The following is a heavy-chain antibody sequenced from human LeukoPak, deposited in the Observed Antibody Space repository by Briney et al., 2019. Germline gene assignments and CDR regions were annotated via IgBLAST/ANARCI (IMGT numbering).Heavy chain of an antibody. CDR3: AREPGYSYALGYFDY. V-gene: IGHV3-7*01. Sequence: GGSLRLSCAASGFTFSSYWMSWVRQAPGRGLEWVANIKQDGSEKYYVDSVKGRFTISRDNPKNTLYLQMNSLRAEDTAVYYCAREPGYSYALGYFDYWGQGTLVTVSS. CDR2: IKQDGSEK. J-gene: IGHJ4*02. CDR1: GFTFSSYW. D-gene: IGHD5-18*01.